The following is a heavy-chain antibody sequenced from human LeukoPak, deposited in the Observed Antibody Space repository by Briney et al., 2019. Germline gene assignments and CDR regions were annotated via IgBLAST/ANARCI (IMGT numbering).Heavy chain of an antibody. CDR3: ARDQTVVTQGRYYYYGMDV. J-gene: IGHJ6*02. D-gene: IGHD4-23*01. V-gene: IGHV1-2*02. CDR1: GYTFTGYY. CDR2: INPNSGGT. Sequence: ASVKVSCKASGYTFTGYYMHWVRQAPGQGLEWMGWINPNSGGTNYAQKFQGRVTMTRDTSISTAYTELSRLRSDDTAVYYCARDQTVVTQGRYYYYGMDVWGQGTTVTVSS.